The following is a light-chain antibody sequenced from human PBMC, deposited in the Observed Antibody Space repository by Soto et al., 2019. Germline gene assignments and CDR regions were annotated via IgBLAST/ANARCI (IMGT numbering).Light chain of an antibody. CDR3: QQYGSSPIT. CDR1: QSVSSY. Sequence: IVLTQSPATLSLSPGERATLSCRASQSVSSYLAWYQQKPGQAPRLLIYDASNRATGIPARFSGSGSGTEFTLTINSLQSEDFAVYYCQQYGSSPITFGQGTRLEIK. V-gene: IGKV3-11*01. CDR2: DAS. J-gene: IGKJ5*01.